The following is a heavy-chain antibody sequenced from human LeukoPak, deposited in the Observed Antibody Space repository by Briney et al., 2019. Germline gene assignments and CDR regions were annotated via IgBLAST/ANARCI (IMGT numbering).Heavy chain of an antibody. CDR1: GGSISNYY. J-gene: IGHJ4*02. D-gene: IGHD3-22*01. CDR3: ARASDSSGYYDLDY. V-gene: IGHV4-59*01. Sequence: SETLSLTCSVSGGSISNYYWSWIRQPPGKGLEWIGYIFSRGSSNYSPSLKSRVTISVDTSKNQFSLKLGSVTAADTAVYYCARASDSSGYYDLDYWGQGTLVTVSS. CDR2: IFSRGSS.